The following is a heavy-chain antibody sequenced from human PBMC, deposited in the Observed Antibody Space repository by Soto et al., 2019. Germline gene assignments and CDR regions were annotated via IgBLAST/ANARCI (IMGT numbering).Heavy chain of an antibody. CDR3: ARDKGYISGPKNFDY. D-gene: IGHD5-12*01. CDR1: GASISSGDYF. V-gene: IGHV4-30-4*01. Sequence: QVHLEESGPGLVKPSQTLSLTCTVSGASISSGDYFWSWIRQSPGKGLEWIGYIYDSGSSYYNPSLQSRVTMSVDTSKNQFSLKLSSVTAADTAVYYCARDKGYISGPKNFDYWGQGTLVTVSS. CDR2: IYDSGSS. J-gene: IGHJ4*02.